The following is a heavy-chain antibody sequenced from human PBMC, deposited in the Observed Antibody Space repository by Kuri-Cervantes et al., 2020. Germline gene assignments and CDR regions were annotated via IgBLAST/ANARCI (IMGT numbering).Heavy chain of an antibody. CDR1: GYTFTSYD. Sequence: ASVKVSCKASGYTFTSYDINWVRQATGQGLEWMGIINPSGGSTSYAQKFQGRVTMTRDTSTSTVYMELSSLRSEDTAVYYCARGWTLQQDCSSTSCNTLDGLYWGQGTLVTVSS. D-gene: IGHD2-2*02. CDR2: INPSGGST. J-gene: IGHJ4*02. V-gene: IGHV1-46*01. CDR3: ARGWTLQQDCSSTSCNTLDGLY.